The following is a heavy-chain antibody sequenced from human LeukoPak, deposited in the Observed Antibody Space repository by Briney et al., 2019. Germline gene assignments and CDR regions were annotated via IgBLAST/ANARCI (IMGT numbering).Heavy chain of an antibody. V-gene: IGHV3-21*01. CDR1: GFTFSSYS. CDR2: ISSSSSYI. CDR3: ARVNYYDSSGYYQFFDY. D-gene: IGHD3-22*01. J-gene: IGHJ4*02. Sequence: GGSLRLSCAASGFTFSSYSMNWVRQAPGKGLEWVSSISSSSSYIYYADSVKGRFIISRDNAKNSLYLQMNSLRAEDTAVYYCARVNYYDSSGYYQFFDYWGQGTLVTVSS.